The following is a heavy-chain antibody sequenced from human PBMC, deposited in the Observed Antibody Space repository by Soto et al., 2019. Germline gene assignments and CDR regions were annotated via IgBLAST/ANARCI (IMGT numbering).Heavy chain of an antibody. D-gene: IGHD1-1*01. Sequence: QVHLVQSGAEVKKPGASVKVSCKGSGYAFTTYGITWVRQAPGQGLEWMGWISAHNGNTNYAQKLQGSAAVTRDTSTSTAYMELRSLRSDDTAVYYCASWRYGDYWGQGALVTVSS. CDR2: ISAHNGNT. CDR1: GYAFTTYG. CDR3: ASWRYGDY. J-gene: IGHJ4*02. V-gene: IGHV1-18*01.